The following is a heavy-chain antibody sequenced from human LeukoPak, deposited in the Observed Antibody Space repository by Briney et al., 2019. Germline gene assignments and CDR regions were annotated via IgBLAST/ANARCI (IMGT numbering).Heavy chain of an antibody. J-gene: IGHJ4*02. CDR1: GGSISSYY. Sequence: SETLSLTCTVSGGSISSYYWSWIRQPPGKGLEWIGYIYYSGSTNYNPSLKSRVTISVDTPKNQFSLKLSSVTAADTAVYYCARVYSSGWYLIPAKYYFDYWGQGTLVTVSS. D-gene: IGHD6-19*01. CDR2: IYYSGST. V-gene: IGHV4-59*01. CDR3: ARVYSSGWYLIPAKYYFDY.